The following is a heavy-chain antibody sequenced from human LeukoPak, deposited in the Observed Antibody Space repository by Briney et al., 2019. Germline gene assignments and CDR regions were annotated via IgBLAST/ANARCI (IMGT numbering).Heavy chain of an antibody. D-gene: IGHD2-15*01. CDR3: AREKCSGGYCYPVFDS. V-gene: IGHV3-49*03. CDR2: IRSKAHGGTT. Sequence: GGSLRLSCTASGFTSGDYAMSYFRQAPGKGLEWVGLIRSKAHGGTTESAASVKGRFTISRDDSKSIAYLQMNNLKTEDTAVYYCAREKCSGGYCYPVFDSWGQGTLVTVSP. J-gene: IGHJ4*02. CDR1: GFTSGDYA.